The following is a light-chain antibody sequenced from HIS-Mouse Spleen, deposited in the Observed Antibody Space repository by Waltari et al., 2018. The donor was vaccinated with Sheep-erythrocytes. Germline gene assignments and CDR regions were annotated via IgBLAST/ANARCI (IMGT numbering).Light chain of an antibody. CDR1: QSISSW. CDR3: QQRSNWYT. Sequence: DIQMTQSPSTLSASVGDRVTITCRASQSISSWLAWYQQKPGKAPKLLIYDASNRATGIPARFSGSGSGTDFTLTISSLEPEDFAVYYCQQRSNWYTFGQGTKLEIK. V-gene: IGKV1-5*01. J-gene: IGKJ2*01. CDR2: DAS.